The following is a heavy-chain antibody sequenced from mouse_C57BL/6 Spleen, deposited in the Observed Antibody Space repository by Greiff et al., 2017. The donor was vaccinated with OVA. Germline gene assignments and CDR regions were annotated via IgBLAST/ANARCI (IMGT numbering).Heavy chain of an antibody. V-gene: IGHV1-80*01. CDR3: AKDYYGSSPYAMDY. CDR1: GYAFSSYW. CDR2: IYPGDGDT. Sequence: QVQLQQSGAELVKPGASVKISCKASGYAFSSYWMNWVKQRSGKGLEWIGQIYPGDGDTNYNGKFKGKATLTADKSSSTAYMQLSSLTSEDSAVYFCAKDYYGSSPYAMDYWGQGTSVTVSS. D-gene: IGHD1-1*01. J-gene: IGHJ4*01.